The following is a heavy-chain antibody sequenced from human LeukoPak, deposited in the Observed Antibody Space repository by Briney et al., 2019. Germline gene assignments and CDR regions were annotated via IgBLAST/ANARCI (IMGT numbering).Heavy chain of an antibody. Sequence: PGGSLRLSCAASGFTFSSYSMNWVRQAPGKGLEWVSVIYSGGSTYYADSVKGRFTISRDNSKNTLYLQMNSLRAEDTAVYYCARDGGRLLWFVEFGYWGQGTLVTVSS. D-gene: IGHD3-10*01. CDR3: ARDGGRLLWFVEFGY. J-gene: IGHJ4*02. CDR1: GFTFSSYS. V-gene: IGHV3-53*01. CDR2: IYSGGST.